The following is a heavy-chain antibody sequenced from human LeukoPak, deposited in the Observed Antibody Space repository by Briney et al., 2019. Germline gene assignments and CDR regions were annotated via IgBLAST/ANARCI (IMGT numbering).Heavy chain of an antibody. CDR2: IGGST. CDR3: ARDNSVGETAWWFDP. D-gene: IGHD1-26*01. J-gene: IGHJ5*02. Sequence: ASVKVSCKASGYTFSNYYIHWVRQAPGQGLEWMGIIGGSTNYAQKFQGRVTMTRDMFTSTDYMELTSLTSDDTAVYYCARDNSVGETAWWFDPWGQGTLVTVSS. CDR1: GYTFSNYY. V-gene: IGHV1-46*01.